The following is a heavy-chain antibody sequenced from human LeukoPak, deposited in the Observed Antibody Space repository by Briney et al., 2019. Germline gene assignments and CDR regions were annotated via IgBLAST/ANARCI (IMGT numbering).Heavy chain of an antibody. CDR3: ARSGYSGYDQGSNWFDP. D-gene: IGHD5-12*01. V-gene: IGHV4-34*01. Sequence: SETLSLTCAVYGGSFSGYYWSWIRQPPGKGLEWIGEINHSGSTNYNPSLKSRVTISVDTSKNQFSLKLSSVTAADTAVYYCARSGYSGYDQGSNWFDPWGQGTLVTVSS. J-gene: IGHJ5*02. CDR1: GGSFSGYY. CDR2: INHSGST.